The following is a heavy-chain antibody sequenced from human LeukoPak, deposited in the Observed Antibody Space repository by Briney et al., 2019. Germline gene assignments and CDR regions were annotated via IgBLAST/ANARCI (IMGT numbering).Heavy chain of an antibody. J-gene: IGHJ4*02. D-gene: IGHD3-16*02. CDR2: IKQDGSEK. V-gene: IGHV3-7*03. Sequence: GGSLRLSCAGSGFTFSSYWMSWVRQAPGKGLEWVANIKQDGSEKYYVDSVKGRFTISRDNAKNSLYLQMNSLRAEDTAVYYCARDGSTTADYDYVWGSYRYRDYFDYWGQGTLVTVSS. CDR3: ARDGSTTADYDYVWGSYRYRDYFDY. CDR1: GFTFSSYW.